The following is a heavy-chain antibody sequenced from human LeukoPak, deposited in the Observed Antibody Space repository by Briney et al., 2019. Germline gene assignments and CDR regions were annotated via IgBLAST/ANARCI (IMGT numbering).Heavy chain of an antibody. CDR2: IKQDGSEK. V-gene: IGHV3-7*01. Sequence: HPGGSLRLSCAASGFTFSSYWMSWVRQAPGKGLEWVANIKQDGSEKYYVDSVKGRFTISRDNAKNSLYLQMNSLRAEDTAVYYCASLTLWGSYRKARAFDIWGQGTMVTVSS. CDR1: GFTFSSYW. D-gene: IGHD3-16*02. J-gene: IGHJ3*02. CDR3: ASLTLWGSYRKARAFDI.